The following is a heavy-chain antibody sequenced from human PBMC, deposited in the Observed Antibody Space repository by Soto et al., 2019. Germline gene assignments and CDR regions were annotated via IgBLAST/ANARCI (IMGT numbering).Heavy chain of an antibody. V-gene: IGHV4-38-2*01. CDR1: GYSITSGYY. CDR3: ARLWIVAIPSAVGVKWFDP. CDR2: IYHTGDS. J-gene: IGHJ5*02. Sequence: SETLSLTCGVSGYSITSGYYWGWIRQSPGKGLEWIGSIYHTGDSDYNPSLKSRVTVSVDTSKNQVSLRMRSVTAADTAVYYCARLWIVAIPSAVGVKWFDPWGQGTLVTVSS. D-gene: IGHD2-15*01.